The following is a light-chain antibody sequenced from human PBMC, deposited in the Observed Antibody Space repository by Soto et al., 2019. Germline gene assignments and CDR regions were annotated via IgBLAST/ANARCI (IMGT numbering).Light chain of an antibody. V-gene: IGKV1-27*01. Sequence: DIQMTQSPSSLSASIGDRVTITCRASQGISNYLAWYQQRPGKVPKLLIYAASTLQSGVPSRFSGSGSGTDFTLTISSLQPEDVATYYCQNLDSAAFTFGPGTKVDIK. CDR2: AAS. CDR1: QGISNY. CDR3: QNLDSAAFT. J-gene: IGKJ3*01.